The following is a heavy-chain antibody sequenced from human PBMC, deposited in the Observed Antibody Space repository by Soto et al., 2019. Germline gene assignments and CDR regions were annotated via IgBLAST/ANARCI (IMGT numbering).Heavy chain of an antibody. J-gene: IGHJ4*02. V-gene: IGHV4-59*08. D-gene: IGHD2-15*01. CDR3: ARHRDCSGGSCYRGGWYFDY. Sequence: SSETLSLTCTVSGGSISRYYWSWIRQPPGRGLEWIGYIYYSGSTNYNPSLKSRVTISVDTSKNQFSLKLSSVTAADTAVYYCARHRDCSGGSCYRGGWYFDYWGQGTLVTVSS. CDR1: GGSISRYY. CDR2: IYYSGST.